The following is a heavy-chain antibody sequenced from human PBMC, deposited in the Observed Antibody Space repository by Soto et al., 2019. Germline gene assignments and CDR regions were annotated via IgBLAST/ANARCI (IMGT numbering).Heavy chain of an antibody. J-gene: IGHJ1*01. CDR1: GGTFSSFG. CDR2: IIPVFGRP. D-gene: IGHD5-12*01. V-gene: IGHV1-69*13. CDR3: AREGSGYNF. Sequence: SVKVSCKASGGTFSSFGISWVRQAPGQGLEWMGGIIPVFGRPNYAQRFRGRLTITADESTNTCYMELIDLESEDTAVYYCAREGSGYNFWGQGTQVTGS.